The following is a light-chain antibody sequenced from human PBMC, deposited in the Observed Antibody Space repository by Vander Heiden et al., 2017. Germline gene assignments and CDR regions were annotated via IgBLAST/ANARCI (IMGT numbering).Light chain of an antibody. CDR1: QSVLYSSNNKNY. CDR3: QQYYSSFWT. CDR2: GAS. V-gene: IGKV4-1*01. J-gene: IGKJ1*01. Sequence: DIVMTQSPDSLAVSLGERATINCKASQSVLYSSNNKNYLAWYQQKPGQSPKLLIYGASDRESGVPDRFSGSGSGTDFTLTISSLQAEDVAVYYCQQYYSSFWTFGQGTKVEIK.